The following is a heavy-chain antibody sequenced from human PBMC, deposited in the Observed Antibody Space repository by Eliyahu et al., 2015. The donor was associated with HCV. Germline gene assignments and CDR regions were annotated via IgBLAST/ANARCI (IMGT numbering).Heavy chain of an antibody. D-gene: IGHD3-9*01. CDR2: IYTSGST. CDR1: GGXISSYX. CDR3: ARDAVLRYFEQSYYYYYMDV. Sequence: QVQLQESGPGLVKPSETLSLTCTVXGGXISSYXWSWXRQPAGKGLEWIGRIYTSGSTNYNPSLKSRVTMSVDTSKNQFSLKLSSVTAADTAVYYCARDAVLRYFEQSYYYYYMDVWGKGTTVTVSS. V-gene: IGHV4-4*07. J-gene: IGHJ6*03.